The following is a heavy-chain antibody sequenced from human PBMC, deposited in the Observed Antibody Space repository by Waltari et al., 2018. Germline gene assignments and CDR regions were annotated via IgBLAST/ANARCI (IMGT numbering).Heavy chain of an antibody. J-gene: IGHJ3*02. CDR2: ISGRGYT. V-gene: IGHV4-34*01. CDR1: GGSLRGHW. Sequence: QVRLQQWGAGLLKPSETLSFTCAGYGGSLRGHWWSWIRKPPGKGLQWIGEISGRGYTYYKPSLQSRVAISIDMSKNQFSLTMTSVTAADTALYYCARHRDPGHSFDIWGQGTVTVSA. CDR3: ARHRDPGHSFDI. D-gene: IGHD3-10*01.